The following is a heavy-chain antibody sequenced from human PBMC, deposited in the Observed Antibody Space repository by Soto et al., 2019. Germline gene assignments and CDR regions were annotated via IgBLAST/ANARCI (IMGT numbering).Heavy chain of an antibody. CDR1: GYSFTSYW. J-gene: IGHJ4*02. CDR3: ARSPVDYYDSSGYSESDY. CDR2: IYPGDSDT. Sequence: GESLKISCKGSGYSFTSYWIGWVRQMPGKGLEWMGIIYPGDSDTRYSPSFQGQVTIPADKSISTAYLQWSSLKASDTAMYYCARSPVDYYDSSGYSESDYWGQGTLVTVSS. V-gene: IGHV5-51*01. D-gene: IGHD3-22*01.